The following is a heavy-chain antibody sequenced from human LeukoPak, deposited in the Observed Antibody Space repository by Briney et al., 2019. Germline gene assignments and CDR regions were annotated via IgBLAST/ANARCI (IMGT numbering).Heavy chain of an antibody. J-gene: IGHJ4*02. Sequence: GGSLRLSCAASGFTFSSYAMHWVRQAPGKGLEWVAVISYDGSNKYYADSVKGRFTISRDNSKNTLYLQMNSLRAEDTAVYYCARAEPRGPDYFDYWGQGTLVTVSS. V-gene: IGHV3-30-3*01. CDR2: ISYDGSNK. D-gene: IGHD1-14*01. CDR3: ARAEPRGPDYFDY. CDR1: GFTFSSYA.